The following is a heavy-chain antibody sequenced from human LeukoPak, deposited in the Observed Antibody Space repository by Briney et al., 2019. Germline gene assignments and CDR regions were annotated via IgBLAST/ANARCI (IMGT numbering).Heavy chain of an antibody. Sequence: PSETLSLTCNVSDYSISGGYYWGWLRQPPGKELDWIASIYYSGSTYYNPSLRSRVTISVDTSRNQFSLKLNSVTAADTAVHYCARGYLQPGPFDFWGQGTLVTVSS. V-gene: IGHV4-38-2*02. D-gene: IGHD1-1*01. CDR1: DYSISGGYY. J-gene: IGHJ4*02. CDR2: IYYSGST. CDR3: ARGYLQPGPFDF.